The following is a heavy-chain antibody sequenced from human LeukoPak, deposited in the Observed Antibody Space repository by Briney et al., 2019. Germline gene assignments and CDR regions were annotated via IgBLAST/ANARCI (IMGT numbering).Heavy chain of an antibody. CDR1: GFSLSSYE. D-gene: IGHD2-21*01. CDR3: ARDIVNGPFVISLES. Sequence: GESLRLSCAASGFSLSSYEMNWIRQVPGKGLEWVSHISSGGNTQYYADSVRGRFTMSRDDAKNSLDLQMDSLRIEDTGVYYCARDIVNGPFVISLESWGQGARVTVSS. V-gene: IGHV3-48*03. J-gene: IGHJ4*02. CDR2: ISSGGNTQ.